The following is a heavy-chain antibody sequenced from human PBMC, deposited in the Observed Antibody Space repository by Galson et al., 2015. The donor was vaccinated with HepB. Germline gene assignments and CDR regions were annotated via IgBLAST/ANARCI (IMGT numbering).Heavy chain of an antibody. CDR2: ISFDGRNS. CDR1: GFDFNDSS. V-gene: IGHV3-30-3*01. Sequence: SLRLSCAASGFDFNDSSMHWVRQSPGKGLEWVAGISFDGRNSYYADSVKGRFILSRDSSKKTVYLQMNSLRSKDTAVYYCARSAAGRTATTTLAWGQGILVTVSS. CDR3: ARSAAGRTATTTLA. D-gene: IGHD4-17*01. J-gene: IGHJ5*02.